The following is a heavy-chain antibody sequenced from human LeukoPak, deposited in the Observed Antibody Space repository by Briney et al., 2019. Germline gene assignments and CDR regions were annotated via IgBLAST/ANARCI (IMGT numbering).Heavy chain of an antibody. V-gene: IGHV4-59*01. CDR2: IYYSGST. CDR3: ARTTEGYCRGRSCYSYYYYMDV. J-gene: IGHJ6*03. D-gene: IGHD2-15*01. CDR1: GGSFSGYY. Sequence: SEPLSLTCAVYGGSFSGYYWSWIRQPPGKGLEWIGYIYYSGSTNYNPSLKSRVTISVDTSKNQFSLKLSSVTAADTAVYYCARTTEGYCRGRSCYSYYYYMDVWGKGTTVTVSS.